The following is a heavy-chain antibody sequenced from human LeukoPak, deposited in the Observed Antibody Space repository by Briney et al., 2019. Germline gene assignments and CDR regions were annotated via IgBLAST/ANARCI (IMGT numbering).Heavy chain of an antibody. CDR2: INHSGST. Sequence: SETLSLTCAVYGGSFSGYYWSWIRQPPGKGLEWIGEINHSGSTNYNPSLKSRVTISVDTSKNQFSLKLSSVTAADTAVYYCARGGYYDSSGYPFDYWGQGTLVTVSS. V-gene: IGHV4-34*01. J-gene: IGHJ4*02. CDR3: ARGGYYDSSGYPFDY. D-gene: IGHD3-22*01. CDR1: GGSFSGYY.